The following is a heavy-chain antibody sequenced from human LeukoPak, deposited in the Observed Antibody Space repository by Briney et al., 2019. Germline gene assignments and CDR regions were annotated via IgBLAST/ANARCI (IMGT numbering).Heavy chain of an antibody. CDR2: INSDGSST. CDR1: GFTFSSYS. J-gene: IGHJ1*01. D-gene: IGHD2-2*01. Sequence: GGSLRLSCAASGFTFSSYSMSWVRQAPGKGLVWVSRINSDGSSTSYADSVKGRFTISRDNSKNTLYLQMNSLRAEDTAVYYCATMWDIVVVPAAMVGYFQHWGQGTLVTVSS. V-gene: IGHV3-74*01. CDR3: ATMWDIVVVPAAMVGYFQH.